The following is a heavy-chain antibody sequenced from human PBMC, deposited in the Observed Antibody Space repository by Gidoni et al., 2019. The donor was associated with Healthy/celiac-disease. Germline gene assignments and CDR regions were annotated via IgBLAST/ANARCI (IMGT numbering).Heavy chain of an antibody. V-gene: IGHV3-21*01. Sequence: EVQLVESGGGLVKPGGSLRLSCAASGFTFSSYSMNWVRQAPGKGLEWVSSISSSSSYIYYADSVKGRFTISRDNAKNSLYLQMNSLRAEDTAVYYCARDPHSGYEPDLDYWGQGTLVTVSS. D-gene: IGHD5-12*01. J-gene: IGHJ4*02. CDR3: ARDPHSGYEPDLDY. CDR2: ISSSSSYI. CDR1: GFTFSSYS.